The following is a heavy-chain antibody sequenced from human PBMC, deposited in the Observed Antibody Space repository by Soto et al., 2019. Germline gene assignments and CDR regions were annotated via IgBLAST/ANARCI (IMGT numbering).Heavy chain of an antibody. CDR3: APNWNLDY. Sequence: LGGSLGLSCAASGFTLSNAWVSWVRQAPGKGLEWVGRIKNKIEGGTTDYAVPVKGRFTISRDDSKNKLYPQMNSLITEDTAVYYCAPNWNLDYWGQGT. D-gene: IGHD2-8*01. CDR2: IKNKIEGGTT. V-gene: IGHV3-15*01. CDR1: GFTLSNAW. J-gene: IGHJ4*02.